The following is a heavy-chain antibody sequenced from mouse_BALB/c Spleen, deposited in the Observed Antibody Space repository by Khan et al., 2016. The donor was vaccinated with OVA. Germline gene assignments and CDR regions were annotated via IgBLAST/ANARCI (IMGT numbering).Heavy chain of an antibody. V-gene: IGHV3-2*02. CDR1: GYSITSEYA. CDR3: ARKDYYDYDPFPY. D-gene: IGHD2-4*01. Sequence: EVQLQESGPGLVKPSQSLSLTCTVTGYSITSEYAWNWIRQLPGNKLEWMGYINYSGNTRFNPSLKSRTSITRETSKNQFFLQLNSVTTEDTATYYCARKDYYDYDPFPYWGQGTLVTVSA. J-gene: IGHJ3*01. CDR2: INYSGNT.